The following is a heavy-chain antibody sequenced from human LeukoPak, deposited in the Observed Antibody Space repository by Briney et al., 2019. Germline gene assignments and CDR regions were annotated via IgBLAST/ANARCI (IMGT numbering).Heavy chain of an antibody. D-gene: IGHD4-17*01. CDR1: GGAISSSSYY. CDR3: ARAGHYGAYHFDY. CDR2: IYYSGST. V-gene: IGHV4-39*02. J-gene: IGHJ4*02. Sequence: SETLSLTCTVSGGAISSSSYYWGWIRQPPGKGLEWIGSIYYSGSTYYNPSLKSRVTISVDTSKNHFSLQLKSMTPEDTAFYYCARAGHYGAYHFDYWGQGTLVTVSS.